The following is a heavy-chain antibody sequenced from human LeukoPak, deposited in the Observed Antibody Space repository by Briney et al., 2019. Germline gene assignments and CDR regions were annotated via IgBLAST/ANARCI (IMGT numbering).Heavy chain of an antibody. CDR3: ARTTDPGSMDV. V-gene: IGHV4-59*11. J-gene: IGHJ6*03. CDR2: VHYRAGT. CDR1: GATISGHY. D-gene: IGHD3-10*01. Sequence: SETLSLTCSVSGATISGHYWSWLRQPPGKGLEWVAYVHYRAGTKYNPSLRSRVTISADPPNNQFSLNVTSVSAADTAVYYCARTTDPGSMDVGGKGTTVTVSS.